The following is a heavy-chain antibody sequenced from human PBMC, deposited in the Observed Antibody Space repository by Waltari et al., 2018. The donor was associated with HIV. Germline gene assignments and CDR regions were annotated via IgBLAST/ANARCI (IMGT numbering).Heavy chain of an antibody. D-gene: IGHD2-8*01. V-gene: IGHV3-23*01. CDR1: GFNFRTIA. CDR2: LSGSGSTA. CDR3: AKSMRDLRPSAFDV. Sequence: EVQLLESGGGLVQPGGSLRLSCTASGFNFRTIAWSWVRQAPGKGPEGVSALSGSGSTASYADFVKGRFTISRDFSNNTLFLQMNNLRAEDTAVYFCAKSMRDLRPSAFDVWGQGTMVAISS. J-gene: IGHJ3*01.